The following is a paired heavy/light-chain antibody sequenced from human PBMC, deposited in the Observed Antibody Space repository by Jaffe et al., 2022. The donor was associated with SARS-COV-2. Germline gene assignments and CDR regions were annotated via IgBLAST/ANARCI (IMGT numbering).Light chain of an antibody. CDR2: LGS. V-gene: IGKV2-28*01. CDR1: QSLLHDNGYDY. J-gene: IGKJ1*01. Sequence: DIVMTQSPLSLPVTPGEPASISCRSTQSLLHDNGYDYVDWYLQKPGQSPHLLIYLGSNRASGVPDRFSGSGSGTDFTLKISRVEAEDVGVYYCMQARQTPWTFGQGTKVEIK. CDR3: MQARQTPWT.
Heavy chain of an antibody. Sequence: QLQLQESGPGLVKPSETLSLTCSVSGGAIIRSTYYWGWIRQPPGKGLEWIGDIHDSGTTYYNPSLRSRVTISVDTSKNQFSLRLNSVTAADTAIYYCARHRYCNGGGCAYYFDDWGQGTLVTVSS. J-gene: IGHJ4*02. CDR3: ARHRYCNGGGCAYYFDD. V-gene: IGHV4-39*01. CDR2: IHDSGTT. D-gene: IGHD2-15*01. CDR1: GGAIIRSTYY.